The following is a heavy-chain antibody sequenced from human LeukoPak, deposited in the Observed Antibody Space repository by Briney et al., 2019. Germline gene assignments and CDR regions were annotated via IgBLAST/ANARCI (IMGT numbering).Heavy chain of an antibody. Sequence: SETLSLTCTVSGYSISSGYYWGWIRQPPGKGLEWIGSIYHSGSTYYNPSLKSRVTISVDTSKNQFSLKLSSVTAADTAVYYCAREDDYYSSRFDYWGQGTLVTVSS. V-gene: IGHV4-38-2*02. CDR1: GYSISSGYY. D-gene: IGHD3-22*01. CDR2: IYHSGST. J-gene: IGHJ4*02. CDR3: AREDDYYSSRFDY.